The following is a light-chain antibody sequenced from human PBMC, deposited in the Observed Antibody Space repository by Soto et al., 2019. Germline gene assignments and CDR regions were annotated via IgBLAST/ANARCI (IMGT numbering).Light chain of an antibody. CDR3: QQYNSYSRT. Sequence: DIPMTQSPSTLSASVGDRVTITCRASQSISSWLAWYQQNPGKAPKLLIYKASSLESGVPSRFSRSGSGTDFALTISSLQPDDFAAYYCQQYNSYSRTFGQGTKVEIK. V-gene: IGKV1-5*03. CDR2: KAS. CDR1: QSISSW. J-gene: IGKJ1*01.